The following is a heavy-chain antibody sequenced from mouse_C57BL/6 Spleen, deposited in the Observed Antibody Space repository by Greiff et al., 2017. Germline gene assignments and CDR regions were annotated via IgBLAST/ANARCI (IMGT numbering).Heavy chain of an antibody. CDR1: GYTFTSYW. V-gene: IGHV1-55*01. J-gene: IGHJ2*01. CDR3: ARCDGYYGYFDY. Sequence: VQLQQPGAELVKPGASVKMSCKASGYTFTSYWITWVKQRPGQGLEWIGDIYPGSGSTNYNEKFKSKATLTVDTSSSTAYMQLSSLTSEDSAVYYCARCDGYYGYFDYWGQGTTLTVSS. D-gene: IGHD2-3*01. CDR2: IYPGSGST.